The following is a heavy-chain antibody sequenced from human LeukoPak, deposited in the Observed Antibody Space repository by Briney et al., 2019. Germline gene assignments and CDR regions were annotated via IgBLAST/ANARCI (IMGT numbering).Heavy chain of an antibody. D-gene: IGHD5-24*01. J-gene: IGHJ4*02. CDR3: ARDWVYKIDY. V-gene: IGHV3-74*01. Sequence: QPGGSLRLSCETAGFTFSSYVMHWVRRTPGKGLVWVSRISHDGIISHADSVKGRFTISRDNAKNTLILQMNSLRVEDTAVYYCARDWVYKIDYWGRGTLVTVSS. CDR2: ISHDGII. CDR1: GFTFSSYV.